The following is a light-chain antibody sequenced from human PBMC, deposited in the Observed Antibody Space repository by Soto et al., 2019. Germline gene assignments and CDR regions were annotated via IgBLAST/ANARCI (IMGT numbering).Light chain of an antibody. Sequence: LTQPPSLSGSPGQSIAISCTGTSSDVGSYNRVSWYQQSPGTAPKLIIYEVNNRPSGVPDRFSGSKSGNTASLTISGLQAEDEADYYCSSYTISSTYVFGTGTKVTVL. J-gene: IGLJ1*01. V-gene: IGLV2-18*02. CDR1: SSDVGSYNR. CDR2: EVN. CDR3: SSYTISSTYV.